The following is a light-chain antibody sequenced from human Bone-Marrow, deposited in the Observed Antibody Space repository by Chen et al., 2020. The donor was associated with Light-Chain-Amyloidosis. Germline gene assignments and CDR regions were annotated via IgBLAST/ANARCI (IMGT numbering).Light chain of an antibody. CDR2: RDT. Sequence: SYELPQPPSVSVSPGQTARTTCSGDDFPTKYAYWYQQKPGQATVLVIHRDTERPSGISERFSGSSSGTTATLTISGVQAEDEADYHCQSADSSGTYEVIFGGGTKLTVL. V-gene: IGLV3-25*03. J-gene: IGLJ2*01. CDR3: QSADSSGTYEVI. CDR1: DFPTKY.